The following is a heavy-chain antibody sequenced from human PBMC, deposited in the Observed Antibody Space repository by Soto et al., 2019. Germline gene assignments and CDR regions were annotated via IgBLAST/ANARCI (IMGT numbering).Heavy chain of an antibody. Sequence: QVQLVESGGGVVQPGRSLRLSCAASGFTFSTYGMHWVRQAPCKGLEWVAVISYDGSNKYYADSVKGRFTISRDNSKNTLYLQMNSLRAEDTAVYYCAKDSGTGTTSDYYYYAMDVWGQGTTVTVSS. J-gene: IGHJ6*02. D-gene: IGHD1-7*01. CDR1: GFTFSTYG. CDR2: ISYDGSNK. V-gene: IGHV3-30*18. CDR3: AKDSGTGTTSDYYYYAMDV.